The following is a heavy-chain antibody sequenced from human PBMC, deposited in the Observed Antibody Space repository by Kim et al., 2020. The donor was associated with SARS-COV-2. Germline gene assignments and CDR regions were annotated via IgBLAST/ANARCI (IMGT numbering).Heavy chain of an antibody. D-gene: IGHD6-19*01. CDR3: ARQSLAVADPHRYFQH. Sequence: PALKSRVTISVDTSKNQFSLKLSSVTAADTAVYYCARQSLAVADPHRYFQHWGQGTLVTVSS. V-gene: IGHV4-39*01. J-gene: IGHJ1*01.